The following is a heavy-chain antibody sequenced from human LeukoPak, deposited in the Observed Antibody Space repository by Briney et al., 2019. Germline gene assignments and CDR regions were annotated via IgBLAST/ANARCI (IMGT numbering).Heavy chain of an antibody. Sequence: GGSLRLSCAASGFTFSSYAMSWVRQAPGKGLEWVSAISGSGGSTYYADSVKGRFTTSRDNSKNTLYLQMNSLRAEDTAVYYCAKVPYCSGGSCYSVSYYFDYWGQGTLVTVSS. D-gene: IGHD2-15*01. J-gene: IGHJ4*02. CDR1: GFTFSSYA. V-gene: IGHV3-23*01. CDR3: AKVPYCSGGSCYSVSYYFDY. CDR2: ISGSGGST.